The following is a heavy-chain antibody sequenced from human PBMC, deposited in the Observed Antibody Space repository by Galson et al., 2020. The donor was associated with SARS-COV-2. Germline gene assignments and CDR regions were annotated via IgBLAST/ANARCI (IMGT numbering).Heavy chain of an antibody. CDR3: ARQRIPYESSGYYYV. Sequence: GESLKISCKGSGYSFTSYWNGWVRQMPGKGLEWMGIIYPGDSDTRYSPSFQGQVTLPADKSISTAYLQWSSLNASDTAIYYCARQRIPYESSGYYYVWGQGTLVTVAS. V-gene: IGHV5-51*01. CDR2: IYPGDSDT. J-gene: IGHJ4*02. D-gene: IGHD3-22*01. CDR1: GYSFTSYW.